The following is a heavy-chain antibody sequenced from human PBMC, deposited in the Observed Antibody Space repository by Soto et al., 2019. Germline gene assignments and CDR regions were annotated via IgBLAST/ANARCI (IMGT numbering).Heavy chain of an antibody. Sequence: SVKVSCKASGGTFSSYAISWVRQAPGQGLEWMGGIIPIFGTANYAQKFQGRVTITADESTSTAYMELSSLRSEDTAVYYCARDDLAYCSGGSCYSYKHQFDYWGQGTLVTVSS. CDR3: ARDDLAYCSGGSCYSYKHQFDY. J-gene: IGHJ4*02. D-gene: IGHD2-15*01. V-gene: IGHV1-69*13. CDR1: GGTFSSYA. CDR2: IIPIFGTA.